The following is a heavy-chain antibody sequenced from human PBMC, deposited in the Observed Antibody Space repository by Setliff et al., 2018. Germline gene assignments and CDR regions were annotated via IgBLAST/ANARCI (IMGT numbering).Heavy chain of an antibody. Sequence: ASVKVSCKASGYTFSDYGITWVRQAPGQGLEWMGWIIPIFGTANYAQKFQGRVTMTTDTSTGTAYMELRSLTSDDTAVYYCSRLVRYCTTTSCQRLSGDEYWGQGTVVTVSS. D-gene: IGHD2-2*01. CDR2: IIPIFGTA. V-gene: IGHV1-18*01. CDR3: SRLVRYCTTTSCQRLSGDEY. CDR1: GYTFSDYG. J-gene: IGHJ4*02.